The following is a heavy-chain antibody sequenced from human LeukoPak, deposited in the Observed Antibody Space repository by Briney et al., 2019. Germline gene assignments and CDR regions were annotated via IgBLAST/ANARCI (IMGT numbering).Heavy chain of an antibody. Sequence: GGSLRLSCAASGFTFSSYAMHWVRQAPGKGLEWVSGISWNSGSIGYADSVKGRFTISRDNAKNSLYLQMNSLRAEDTALYYCAKGVDGSGSYFNDYWGQGTLVTVSS. CDR1: GFTFSSYA. V-gene: IGHV3-9*01. CDR2: ISWNSGSI. J-gene: IGHJ4*02. CDR3: AKGVDGSGSYFNDY. D-gene: IGHD3-10*01.